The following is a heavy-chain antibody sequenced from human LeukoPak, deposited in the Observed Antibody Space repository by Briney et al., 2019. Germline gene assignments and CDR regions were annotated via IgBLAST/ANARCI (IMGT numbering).Heavy chain of an antibody. CDR2: IYTSVST. J-gene: IGHJ3*02. Sequence: SQTLSVTCTLSVGSLSSGSYYWRCIRHPAGKWLEWIGRIYTSVSTNYNPSLKSRVTISVDTSKNQFSLKLSSVTAADTAVYYCARERGGDDAFDIWGQGAMVTVSS. CDR3: ARERGGDDAFDI. CDR1: VGSLSSGSYY. D-gene: IGHD3-16*01. V-gene: IGHV4-61*02.